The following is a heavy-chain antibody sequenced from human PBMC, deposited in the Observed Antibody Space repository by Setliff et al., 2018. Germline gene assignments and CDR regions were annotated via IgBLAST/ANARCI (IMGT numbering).Heavy chain of an antibody. J-gene: IGHJ4*02. Sequence: ASVKVSCKASGYTLTNYYMHWVRQAPGQGLEWMGIINPSGCLTRYAQKFQGKVTMTRDTSTSTVYMEVSSLRSDDTAVYYCARSSGPRVVLATDFDYWGQGTLVTVSS. V-gene: IGHV1-46*01. D-gene: IGHD5-12*01. CDR1: GYTLTNYY. CDR2: INPSGCLT. CDR3: ARSSGPRVVLATDFDY.